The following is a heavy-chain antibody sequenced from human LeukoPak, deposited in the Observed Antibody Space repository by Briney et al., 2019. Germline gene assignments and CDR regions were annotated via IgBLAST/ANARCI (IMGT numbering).Heavy chain of an antibody. CDR3: AKGSHPIVVVPAAIS. D-gene: IGHD2-2*02. Sequence: PGGSLRLSCAASGFTFDNYGMHWVRQAPGKGLEWVAYVRYDETNKYYADSVKGRFTISRDNSKNTLYLQMNSLRAEDTAVYYCAKGSHPIVVVPAAISWGQGTLVTVSS. CDR2: VRYDETNK. J-gene: IGHJ5*02. CDR1: GFTFDNYG. V-gene: IGHV3-30*02.